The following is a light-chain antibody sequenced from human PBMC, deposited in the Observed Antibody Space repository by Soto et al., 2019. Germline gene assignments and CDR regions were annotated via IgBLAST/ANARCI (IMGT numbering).Light chain of an antibody. CDR2: EVS. CDR1: SSDVGSYNL. J-gene: IGLJ1*01. Sequence: QSVLTQPASVSGSPGQSITISCTGTSSDVGSYNLVSWYQQHPGKAPKLMIYEVSKRPSGVSNRFSGSKSGNTASLTISGLQAEDEADYYCCSYAGSPVVFGTGTKVTVL. CDR3: CSYAGSPVV. V-gene: IGLV2-23*02.